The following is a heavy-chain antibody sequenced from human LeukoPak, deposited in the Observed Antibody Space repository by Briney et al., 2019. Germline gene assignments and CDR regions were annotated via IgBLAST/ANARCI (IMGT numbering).Heavy chain of an antibody. CDR2: IYYSGST. V-gene: IGHV4-34*01. D-gene: IGHD6-19*01. Sequence: MASETLSLTCAVYGGSFSGYYWSWIRQPPGKGLEWIGSIYYSGSTYYNPSLKSRVTISVDTSKNQFSLKLSSVTAADTAVYYCARSVAGNFDYWGQGTLVTVSS. CDR1: GGSFSGYY. J-gene: IGHJ4*02. CDR3: ARSVAGNFDY.